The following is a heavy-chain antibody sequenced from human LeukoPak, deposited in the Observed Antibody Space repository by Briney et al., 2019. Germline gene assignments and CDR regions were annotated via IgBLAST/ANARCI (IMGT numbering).Heavy chain of an antibody. D-gene: IGHD3-10*01. Sequence: ASVKVSCKASGYTFTGYYMQWVRQAPGQGLEWMGWINPNSGGTNYAQKFQGRVTMTRDTSISTAYMELSRLRSVDTAVYYCARGLWFGAKNIQPLYYMDVWGKGTTVTVSS. CDR2: INPNSGGT. J-gene: IGHJ6*03. CDR3: ARGLWFGAKNIQPLYYMDV. CDR1: GYTFTGYY. V-gene: IGHV1-2*02.